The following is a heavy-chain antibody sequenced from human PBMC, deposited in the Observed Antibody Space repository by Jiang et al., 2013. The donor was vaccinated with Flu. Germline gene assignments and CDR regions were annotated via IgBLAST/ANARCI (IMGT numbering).Heavy chain of an antibody. CDR2: IYHSGST. CDR1: GYSISSGYY. J-gene: IGHJ3*02. Sequence: GSGLVKPSETLSLTCAVSGYSISSGYYWGWIRQPPGKGLEWIGSIYHSGSTYYNPSLKSRVTISVDTSKNQFSLKLSSVTAADTAVYYCAREAGYCSGGSCRNNDAFDIWGQGTMVTVSS. V-gene: IGHV4-38-2*02. D-gene: IGHD2-15*01. CDR3: AREAGYCSGGSCRNNDAFDI.